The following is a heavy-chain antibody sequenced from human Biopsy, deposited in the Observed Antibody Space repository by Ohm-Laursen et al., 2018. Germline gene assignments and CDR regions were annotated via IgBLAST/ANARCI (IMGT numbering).Heavy chain of an antibody. CDR2: ISVGDGTT. CDR3: AKGRDSGWNGGDY. J-gene: IGHJ4*02. Sequence: SLRLSCSATGFIFSRNALTWVRQAPGKGLEWVSSISVGDGTTYYVDSVKGRFTISRDNSKNTVYLQMNSLRAEDTTVYYCAKGRDSGWNGGDYWGRGTLVTVSS. V-gene: IGHV3-23*01. CDR1: GFIFSRNA. D-gene: IGHD6-19*01.